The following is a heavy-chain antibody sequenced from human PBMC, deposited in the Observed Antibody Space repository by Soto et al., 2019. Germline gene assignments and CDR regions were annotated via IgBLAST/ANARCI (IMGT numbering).Heavy chain of an antibody. CDR2: ISGSGAAT. Sequence: EVQLLESGGGLLQPGGSLRLSCAASGFPFRTHAMTWVRQAPAKGLEWISTISGSGAATYYADSVRGRFTISRDNTENTLLLQMTMLRAEDSAMYFCTKGRRGARAGACFDGWGQGKRVTVSS. CDR3: TKGRRGARAGACFDG. CDR1: GFPFRTHA. V-gene: IGHV3-23*01. J-gene: IGHJ3*01. D-gene: IGHD6-19*01.